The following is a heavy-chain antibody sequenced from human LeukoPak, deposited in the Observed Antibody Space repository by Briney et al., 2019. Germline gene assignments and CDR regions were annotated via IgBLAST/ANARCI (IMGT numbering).Heavy chain of an antibody. D-gene: IGHD3-16*01. Sequence: TGGSLRLSCAASGFTFSSYSMNWVRQAPGKGLEWVSSISSSSSYIYYADSVKGRFTISRDNAKNSLYLQMSSLRAEDTAVYYCARIRVGLHDAFDIWGQGTLVTVSS. CDR1: GFTFSSYS. CDR2: ISSSSSYI. V-gene: IGHV3-21*01. J-gene: IGHJ3*02. CDR3: ARIRVGLHDAFDI.